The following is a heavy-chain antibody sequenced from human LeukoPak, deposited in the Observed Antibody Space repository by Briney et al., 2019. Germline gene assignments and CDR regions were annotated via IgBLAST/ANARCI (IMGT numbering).Heavy chain of an antibody. D-gene: IGHD3-16*01. CDR3: ATLEIGDYYFDY. CDR2: ISYSGSI. Sequence: SETLSLTCTVSGGSISSRPYYWGWVRQPPGQVLEWIGSISYSGSIHYNPSLKSRVTISVDTSRNHFSLRLSSVTAADTAVYYCATLEIGDYYFDYWGQGTLVTVSS. V-gene: IGHV4-39*01. CDR1: GGSISSRPYY. J-gene: IGHJ4*02.